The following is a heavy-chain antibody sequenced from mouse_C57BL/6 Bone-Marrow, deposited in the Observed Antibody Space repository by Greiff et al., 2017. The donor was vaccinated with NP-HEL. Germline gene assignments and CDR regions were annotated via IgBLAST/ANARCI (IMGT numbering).Heavy chain of an antibody. J-gene: IGHJ2*01. CDR1: GFNIKDDY. CDR3: TTHNFDY. V-gene: IGHV14-4*01. Sequence: EVKLVESGAELVRPGASVKLSCTASGFNIKDDYMHWVKQRPEQGLEWIGWIDPENGDTEYASKFQGKATITADTSSNTAYLQLSSLTSEDTAVYYCTTHNFDYWGQGTTLTVSS. CDR2: IDPENGDT.